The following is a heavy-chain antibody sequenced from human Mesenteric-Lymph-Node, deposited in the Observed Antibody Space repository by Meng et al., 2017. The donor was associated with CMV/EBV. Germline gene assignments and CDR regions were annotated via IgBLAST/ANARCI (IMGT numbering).Heavy chain of an antibody. CDR1: GFIFSNYE. Sequence: GESLKISCAASGFIFSNYEMNWVRQAPGKGLEWVSYISRSGGTMLYADSVKGRFTISRDNAENSLYLQMNSLRVDDSAVYYCVLPYCTDTACFAGGSFDIWGQGTMVTVSS. J-gene: IGHJ3*02. D-gene: IGHD2-2*01. V-gene: IGHV3-48*03. CDR3: VLPYCTDTACFAGGSFDI. CDR2: ISRSGGTM.